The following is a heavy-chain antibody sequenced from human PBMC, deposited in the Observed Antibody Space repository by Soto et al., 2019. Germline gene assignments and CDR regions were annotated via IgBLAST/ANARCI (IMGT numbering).Heavy chain of an antibody. CDR3: ARDRGGSYYYYYYGMDV. D-gene: IGHD1-26*01. CDR2: ISYDGSNK. Sequence: GGSLRLSCAASGFTFSSYAMSWVRQAPGKGLEWVAVISYDGSNKYYADSVKGRFTISRDNSKNTLYLQMNSLRAEDTAVYYCARDRGGSYYYYYYGMDVWGQGTTVTVSS. CDR1: GFTFSSYA. V-gene: IGHV3-30-3*01. J-gene: IGHJ6*01.